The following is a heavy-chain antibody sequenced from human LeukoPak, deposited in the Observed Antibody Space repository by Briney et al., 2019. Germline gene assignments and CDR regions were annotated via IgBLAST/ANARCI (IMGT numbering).Heavy chain of an antibody. D-gene: IGHD3-10*01. J-gene: IGHJ4*02. Sequence: PSETLSLTCTVSGGSISSYYWSWIRQPAGKGLEWIGRIYTSGSTNYNPSLKSRVTMSVDTSKNQFSLKLSSVTAADTAVYYCARSSYYYGSGITDYWGQGTLVTVSS. CDR1: GGSISSYY. V-gene: IGHV4-4*07. CDR3: ARSSYYYGSGITDY. CDR2: IYTSGST.